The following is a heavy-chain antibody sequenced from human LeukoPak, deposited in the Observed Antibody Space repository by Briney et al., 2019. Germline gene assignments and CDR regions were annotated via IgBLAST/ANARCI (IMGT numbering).Heavy chain of an antibody. CDR1: GFTVSSNY. CDR3: ARARYSSTIDY. D-gene: IGHD6-13*01. Sequence: PGGSLRLSCAASGFTVSSNYMSWVRQAPGEGLEWVSVIYSGGSTYYADSVKGRFTISRDNSKNTLYLQMNSLRAEDTAVYYCARARYSSTIDYWGQGTLVTVSS. CDR2: IYSGGST. V-gene: IGHV3-53*01. J-gene: IGHJ4*02.